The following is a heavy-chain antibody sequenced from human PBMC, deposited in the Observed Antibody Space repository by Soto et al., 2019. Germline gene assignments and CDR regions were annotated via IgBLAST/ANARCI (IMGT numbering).Heavy chain of an antibody. V-gene: IGHV4-34*01. CDR1: GGSFSGYY. Sequence: SETLSLTCAVYGGSFSGYYWSWIRQPPGRGLEWIGEINHSGSTNYNPSLKSRVTISVDTSKNQFSLKLSSVTAADTAVYYCARGLASEYIDYGMEVWGQGTTVTVSS. CDR3: ARGLASEYIDYGMEV. CDR2: INHSGST. J-gene: IGHJ6*02. D-gene: IGHD3-3*02.